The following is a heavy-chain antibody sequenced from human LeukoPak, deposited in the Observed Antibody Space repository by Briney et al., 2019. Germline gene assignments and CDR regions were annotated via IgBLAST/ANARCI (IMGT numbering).Heavy chain of an antibody. CDR1: GGSINSGGYF. CDR3: ASAPPSSSGYYGTFDY. CDR2: IYYSGTT. D-gene: IGHD3-22*01. Sequence: SETLSLTCTVSGGSINSGGYFWTWIRHHPGKGLEWIGYIYYSGTTYYNPSLKSRVTMSVDTSKNQFSLKLSSVTAADTAVYYCASAPPSSSGYYGTFDYWGQGTLVTVSS. V-gene: IGHV4-31*03. J-gene: IGHJ4*02.